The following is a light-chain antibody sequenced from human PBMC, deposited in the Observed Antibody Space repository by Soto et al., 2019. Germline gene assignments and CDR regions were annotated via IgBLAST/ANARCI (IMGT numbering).Light chain of an antibody. CDR1: QGINSF. CDR3: QQLERYPST. CDR2: AAS. Sequence: DIQMTQSPSTLSASVGDRVTITCRASQGINSFLAWYQQKPGKAPKLLIYAASTLQSGVPSRLRGSGYGTDFTITISSLQTEDFATYYCQQLERYPSTFGGGTKVDIK. V-gene: IGKV1-9*01. J-gene: IGKJ4*01.